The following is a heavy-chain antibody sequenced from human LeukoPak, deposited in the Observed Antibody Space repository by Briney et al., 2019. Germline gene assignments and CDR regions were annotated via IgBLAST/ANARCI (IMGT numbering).Heavy chain of an antibody. J-gene: IGHJ4*02. D-gene: IGHD3-16*02. CDR2: INHSGST. CDR1: GGSFSGYY. CDR3: ARGYDYVWGSYRYTGGPFAY. V-gene: IGHV4-34*01. Sequence: SETLSLTCAVYGGSFSGYYWSWIRQPPGKGLEWIGEINHSGSTNYNPSLKSRVTISVDTSKNQFSLKLSSVTAADTAVYYCARGYDYVWGSYRYTGGPFAYWGQGTLVTVSS.